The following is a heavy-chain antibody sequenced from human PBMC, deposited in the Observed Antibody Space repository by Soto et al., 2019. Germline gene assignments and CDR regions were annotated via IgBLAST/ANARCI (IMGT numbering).Heavy chain of an antibody. V-gene: IGHV4-4*07. CDR1: GASITGSFF. Sequence: SETLSLTCTVSGASITGSFFWSWIRQPAGKGLEWIGRFSLSGTTNYNPSLRSRVTMSADVSKNQFSLRLTSVTAADTALYYCARGMTPPGAPAWYYFDSWGQGTLVTSPQ. J-gene: IGHJ4*02. CDR3: ARGMTPPGAPAWYYFDS. D-gene: IGHD2-8*02. CDR2: FSLSGTT.